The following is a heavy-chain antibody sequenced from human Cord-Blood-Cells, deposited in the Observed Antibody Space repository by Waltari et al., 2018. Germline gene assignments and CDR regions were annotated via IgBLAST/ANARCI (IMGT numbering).Heavy chain of an antibody. CDR3: ARGNCSGGSCSNWFDP. CDR1: GGSFSGYY. CDR2: IKHSGST. Sequence: QVQLQQWGAGLLKPSETLSLTCAVYGGSFSGYYWSWIRQPPGKGLEWIGEIKHSGSTHYTPSLKSRVTISVDTSKNQFSLKLSSVTAADTAVYYCARGNCSGGSCSNWFDPWGQGTLVTVSS. V-gene: IGHV4-34*01. J-gene: IGHJ5*02. D-gene: IGHD2-15*01.